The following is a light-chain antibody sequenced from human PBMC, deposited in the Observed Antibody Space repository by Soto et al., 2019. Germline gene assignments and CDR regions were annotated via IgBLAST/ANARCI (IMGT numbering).Light chain of an antibody. CDR2: EVS. CDR3: CSYAGSSTFYV. J-gene: IGLJ1*01. V-gene: IGLV2-23*02. Sequence: QSVLTQPASVSGSPGQSITISCTGTSSDVGSYNLVSWYQQHPGKAPKLTIYEVSKRPSGVSNRFSGSKSGSTASLTISGLQAEDEADYYCCSYAGSSTFYVFGTGTKVTVL. CDR1: SSDVGSYNL.